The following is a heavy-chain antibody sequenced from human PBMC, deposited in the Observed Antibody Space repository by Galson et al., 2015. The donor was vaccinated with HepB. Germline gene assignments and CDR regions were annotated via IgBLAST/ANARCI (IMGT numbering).Heavy chain of an antibody. CDR2: ISGSGGST. CDR1: GFTFSSYA. CDR3: AKDATYYYDSSGYYWVPLAFDI. D-gene: IGHD3-22*01. J-gene: IGHJ3*02. V-gene: IGHV3-23*01. Sequence: SLRLSCAASGFTFSSYAMSWVRQAPGKGLEWVPAISGSGGSTYYADSVKGRFTISRDNSKNTLYLQMNSLRAEDTAVYYCAKDATYYYDSSGYYWVPLAFDIWGQGTMVTVSS.